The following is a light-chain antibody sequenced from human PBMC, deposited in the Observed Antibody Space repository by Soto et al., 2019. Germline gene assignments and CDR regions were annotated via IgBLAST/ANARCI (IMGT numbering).Light chain of an antibody. CDR1: QSVRNNY. CDR2: GAS. J-gene: IGKJ2*01. CDR3: QQYGDSPPYT. Sequence: EIVLTQSPGTLSVSPGERATLSCRASQSVRNNYLAWYQQKPGQAPRLLIYGASSRATGIPDRFSGRGSGTDFTLTISRLEPEDFAVYYCQQYGDSPPYTFGQGTKLEIK. V-gene: IGKV3-20*01.